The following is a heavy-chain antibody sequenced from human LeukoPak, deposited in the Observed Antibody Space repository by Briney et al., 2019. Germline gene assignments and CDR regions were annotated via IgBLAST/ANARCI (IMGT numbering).Heavy chain of an antibody. J-gene: IGHJ3*02. CDR2: MNCNSGAT. V-gene: IGHV1-2*02. Sequence: ASVKVSCKASGFTFTGYYMHWVRQAPGQGLEWMGWMNCNSGATNYAQNFRGRVTMTRDTSINTAYMEVSGLRSDDTAVYYCVTSTKYTTSWGAFDIWGQGTMVTISS. D-gene: IGHD6-13*01. CDR1: GFTFTGYY. CDR3: VTSTKYTTSWGAFDI.